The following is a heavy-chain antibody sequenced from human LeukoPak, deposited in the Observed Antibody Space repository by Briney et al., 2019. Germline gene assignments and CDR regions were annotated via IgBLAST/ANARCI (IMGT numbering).Heavy chain of an antibody. D-gene: IGHD5-18*01. Sequence: PSETLSLTCAVHGGSFSGYYWSWIRQPPGKGLEWIGEINHSGSTNYNPSLKSRVTTSVDTSKNQFSLKLSSVTAADTAVYYCARGRYGCSWFDPWGQGTLVTVSS. J-gene: IGHJ5*02. CDR1: GGSFSGYY. CDR3: ARGRYGCSWFDP. V-gene: IGHV4-34*01. CDR2: INHSGST.